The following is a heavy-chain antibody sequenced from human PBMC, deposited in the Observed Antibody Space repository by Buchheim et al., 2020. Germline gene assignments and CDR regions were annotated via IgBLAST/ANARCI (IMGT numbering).Heavy chain of an antibody. CDR1: GGSISSYY. J-gene: IGHJ6*03. CDR2: IYYSGST. V-gene: IGHV4-59*01. Sequence: QVQLQESGPGLVKPSETLSLTCTVSGGSISSYYWSWIRQPPGKGLEWIGYIYYSGSTNYNPSLKSRVTISVDTSKNQFSLKLSSVTAADTAVYYCAGGEGRNHYYYYYMDVWGKGTT. CDR3: AGGEGRNHYYYYYMDV.